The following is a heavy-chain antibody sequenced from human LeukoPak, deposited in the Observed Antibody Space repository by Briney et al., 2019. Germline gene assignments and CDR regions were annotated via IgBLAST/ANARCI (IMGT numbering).Heavy chain of an antibody. CDR2: IHTSGRT. CDR3: ARDSDSRYGGWFDP. V-gene: IGHV4-4*07. CDR1: GGSISSYY. J-gene: IGHJ5*02. Sequence: TTWETLSLTCTVSGGSISSYYWSWIRQPPGKGLEWIGRIHTSGRTNYNPSLKSRVTISVDTSKNQFSLKLSSVTAADTAVYYCARDSDSRYGGWFDPWGQGTLVTVSS. D-gene: IGHD4-23*01.